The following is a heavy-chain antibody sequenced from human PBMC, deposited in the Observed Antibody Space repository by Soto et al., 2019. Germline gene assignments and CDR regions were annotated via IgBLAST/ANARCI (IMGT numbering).Heavy chain of an antibody. D-gene: IGHD2-2*01. CDR1: GYTFTNYG. V-gene: IGHV1-18*01. CDR2: ISAYNGNT. CDR3: ARDLTQLLRRYYYYGMDV. J-gene: IGHJ6*02. Sequence: EASVKVSCKASGYTFTNYGITWVRQAPGQGLEWMGWISAYNGNTHYTQKLQGRVTMTTDTSTSTAYMELRSLRSDDTAVYYCARDLTQLLRRYYYYGMDVWGQGTTVTVSS.